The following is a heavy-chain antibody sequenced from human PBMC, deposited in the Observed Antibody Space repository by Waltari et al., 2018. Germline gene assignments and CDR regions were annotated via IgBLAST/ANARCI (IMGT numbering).Heavy chain of an antibody. CDR3: ARSDPGVRGAPGHWFDP. D-gene: IGHD3-10*01. J-gene: IGHJ5*02. CDR1: GGSISSYY. Sequence: QVQLQESGPGLVKPSETLSLTCTVSGGSISSYYWSWTRQPPGKGLEWIGYIYYSGSTNYNPSLKSRVTISVDTSKNQFSLKLSSVTAADTAVYYCARSDPGVRGAPGHWFDPWGQGTLVTVSS. V-gene: IGHV4-59*01. CDR2: IYYSGST.